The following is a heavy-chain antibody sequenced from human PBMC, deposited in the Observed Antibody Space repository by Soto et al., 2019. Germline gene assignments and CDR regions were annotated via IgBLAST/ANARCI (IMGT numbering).Heavy chain of an antibody. CDR1: GYTFTSYA. J-gene: IGHJ4*02. Sequence: QVQLVQSGAEVKKPGASVKVSCKASGYTFTSYAMHWVRQAPGQGLEWMGWINAGNGNRKYSQKFQGRVTSTRVTSASTAYMALSSLGSEGTAVYYCASDSPPSDYWGQGTLVTVSS. V-gene: IGHV1-3*01. CDR3: ASDSPPSDY. CDR2: INAGNGNR.